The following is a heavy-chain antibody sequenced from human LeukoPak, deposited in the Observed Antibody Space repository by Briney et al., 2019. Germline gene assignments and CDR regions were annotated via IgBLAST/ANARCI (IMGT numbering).Heavy chain of an antibody. CDR1: GGSFSGYY. V-gene: IGHV4-34*01. Sequence: SETLSLTCAVYGGSFSGYYWSWIRQPPGKGREWIGEIHHSGSTNFNTSLKSQVTISVDPSKNQFSLNLSSATAAAPAGYFFAGGAWELPNWFDPCGQGTLVTVSS. D-gene: IGHD1-26*01. J-gene: IGHJ5*02. CDR3: AGGAWELPNWFDP. CDR2: IHHSGST.